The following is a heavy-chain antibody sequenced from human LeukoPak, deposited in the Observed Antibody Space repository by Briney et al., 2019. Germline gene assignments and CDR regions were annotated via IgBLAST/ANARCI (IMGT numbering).Heavy chain of an antibody. CDR1: GFTFSSYW. CDR3: ARTELHLSDAFDI. D-gene: IGHD1-26*01. Sequence: PGGSLRLSCAASGFTFSSYWMHWVRQAPGKGLVWVSRINSDGSSTSYADSVKGRFTISRDNAKNTLYLQMNSLRAEDTAVYYCARTELHLSDAFDIWGQGTMVTASS. CDR2: INSDGSST. V-gene: IGHV3-74*01. J-gene: IGHJ3*02.